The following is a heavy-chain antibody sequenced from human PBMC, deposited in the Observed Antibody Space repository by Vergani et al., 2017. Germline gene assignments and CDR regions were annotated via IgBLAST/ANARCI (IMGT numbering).Heavy chain of an antibody. CDR2: ISNSGNTI. CDR3: AGDHRDYNNYAGTFDI. Sequence: QVQFVESGGGLVKLGGSLRLSCAASGFSFSDHYMTWIRQAPGKGLEWVSYISNSGNTIEYAYSVKGRFSISRDNAKSSLFLQMDSLRAEDTAVYYCAGDHRDYNNYAGTFDIWGQGSMVTVSS. D-gene: IGHD5-24*01. V-gene: IGHV3-11*01. CDR1: GFSFSDHY. J-gene: IGHJ3*02.